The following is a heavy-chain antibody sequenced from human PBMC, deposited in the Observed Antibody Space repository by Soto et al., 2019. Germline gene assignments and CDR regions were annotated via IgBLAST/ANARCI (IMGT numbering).Heavy chain of an antibody. Sequence: QVQLQESGPGLVKPSQTLSLTCTVSGGSISTGGYYWNWIRQHPGKGLEWIGYFYYSGSTYYNPSLKIRVTITVNTSKKQFSLKLSSVTAADTAVYYCARSVFPWGQGTLVTVSS. V-gene: IGHV4-31*03. CDR1: GGSISTGGYY. J-gene: IGHJ5*02. CDR3: ARSVFP. CDR2: FYYSGST.